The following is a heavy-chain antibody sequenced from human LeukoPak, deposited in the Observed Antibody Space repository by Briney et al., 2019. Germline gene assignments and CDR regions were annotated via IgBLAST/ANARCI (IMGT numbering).Heavy chain of an antibody. D-gene: IGHD3-3*01. J-gene: IGHJ4*02. V-gene: IGHV3-64D*06. CDR1: GFTFSSYA. Sequence: GGSLRLSCSASGFTFSSYAMHWVRQAPGKGLEYVSALSSNGRSTFYADSVKGRFTISRDNSNNTLSLQVSSLRPEDTAVYYRVRFSSPRGFDYWGQGTLITVSS. CDR3: VRFSSPRGFDY. CDR2: LSSNGRST.